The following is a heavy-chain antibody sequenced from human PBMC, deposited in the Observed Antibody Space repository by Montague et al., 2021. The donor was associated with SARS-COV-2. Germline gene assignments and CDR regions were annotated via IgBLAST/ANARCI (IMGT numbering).Heavy chain of an antibody. D-gene: IGHD3-3*01. CDR2: IFHSSSS. CDR1: GDSVRTGRHY. Sequence: SETLSLTCTVSGDSVRTGRHYWNWIRQPPGKGLEWIGYIFHSSSSNHNPSLESRVAMSIDTSHSPLSLTLTSVTAADTAVYYCARSSVAVSTIPLLESWGQGALVIVSS. CDR3: ARSSVAVSTIPLLES. J-gene: IGHJ1*01. V-gene: IGHV4-61*01.